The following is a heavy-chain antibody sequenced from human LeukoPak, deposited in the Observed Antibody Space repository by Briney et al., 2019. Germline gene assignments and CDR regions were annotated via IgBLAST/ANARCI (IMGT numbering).Heavy chain of an antibody. CDR1: GGSISSGSYY. V-gene: IGHV4-61*02. Sequence: PSQTLSLTCTVSGGSISSGSYYWSWIRQPAGKGLEWIGRIYTSGSTNYNPSLKSRVTISVDTSMNQFSLKLSSVTAADTAVYYCARDNTANYYGMDVWGQGTTVTVSS. CDR2: IYTSGST. CDR3: ARDNTANYYGMDV. D-gene: IGHD5-18*01. J-gene: IGHJ6*02.